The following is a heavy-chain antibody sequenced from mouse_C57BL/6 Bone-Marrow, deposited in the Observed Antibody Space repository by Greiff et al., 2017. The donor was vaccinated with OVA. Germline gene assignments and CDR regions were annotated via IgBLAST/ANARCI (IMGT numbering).Heavy chain of an antibody. CDR1: GFTFSDYG. J-gene: IGHJ3*01. V-gene: IGHV5-17*01. CDR3: AKALYYGSSFAWFAY. D-gene: IGHD1-1*01. CDR2: ISSGSSTI. Sequence: EVQGVESGGGLVKPGGSLKLSCAASGFTFSDYGMHWVRQAPEKGLEWVAYISSGSSTIYYADTVKGRFTISRDNAKNTLFLQMTSLRSEDTAMYYCAKALYYGSSFAWFAYWGQGTLVTVSA.